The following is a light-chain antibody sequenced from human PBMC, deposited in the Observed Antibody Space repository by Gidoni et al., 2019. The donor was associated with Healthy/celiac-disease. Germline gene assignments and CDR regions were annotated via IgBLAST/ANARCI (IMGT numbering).Light chain of an antibody. CDR1: QSVSSN. J-gene: IGKJ3*01. Sequence: EIVMTQSPATLSVSPGERATLACRASQSVSSNLAWYQQKPGQAPRLLIHGASTRATGIPARFSGSGSGTEFTLTISSLQSEDFAVYYCQQYNNWPLFTFXPXTKVDIK. CDR3: QQYNNWPLFT. CDR2: GAS. V-gene: IGKV3-15*01.